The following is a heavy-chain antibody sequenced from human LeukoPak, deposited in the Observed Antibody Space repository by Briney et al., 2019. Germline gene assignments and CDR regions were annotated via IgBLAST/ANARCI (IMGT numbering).Heavy chain of an antibody. D-gene: IGHD1/OR15-1a*01. CDR2: ISGDGGGT. J-gene: IGHJ4*02. Sequence: GGSLRLSCAASGFXFSNWAITWVRQAPGMGLEWVSSISGDGGGTYYADSVKGRFTVSRDNSKDTLYLEINSLRVEDTAVYYCAKWAGSGEQTKRYFGPFDFWGQGTLVTVSS. CDR1: GFXFSNWA. CDR3: AKWAGSGEQTKRYFGPFDF. V-gene: IGHV3-23*01.